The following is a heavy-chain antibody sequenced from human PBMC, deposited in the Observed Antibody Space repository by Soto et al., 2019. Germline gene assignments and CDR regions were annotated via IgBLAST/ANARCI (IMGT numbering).Heavy chain of an antibody. CDR2: IYYTGST. Sequence: SETLSLTCSVPGGSYDWSWIRQPPGKGLEWIGYIYYTGSTNYNPSLESRITISLDTSKNQFSLKLSSVTAADTAVYYCASGGGTPFDYWGQGTLVTVSS. D-gene: IGHD3-16*01. J-gene: IGHJ4*02. CDR3: ASGGGTPFDY. CDR1: GGSYD. V-gene: IGHV4-59*01.